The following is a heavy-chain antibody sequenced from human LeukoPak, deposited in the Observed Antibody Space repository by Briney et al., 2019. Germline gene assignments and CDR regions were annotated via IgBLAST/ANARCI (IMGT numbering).Heavy chain of an antibody. CDR1: GGSFSGYY. D-gene: IGHD6-19*01. J-gene: IGHJ4*02. CDR3: ARQRLVSPLFDY. Sequence: SETLSLTCAVYGGSFSGYYWSWIRQPPGKGLEWIGEINHSGSTNYNPSLRSRVTVSVHTSKNQLSLKLSSVTAADTAVYYCARQRLVSPLFDYWGQGTLVTVSS. CDR2: INHSGST. V-gene: IGHV4-34*01.